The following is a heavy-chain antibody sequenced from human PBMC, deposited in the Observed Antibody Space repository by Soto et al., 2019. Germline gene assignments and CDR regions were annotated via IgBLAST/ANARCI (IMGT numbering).Heavy chain of an antibody. CDR2: ISSSSSYI. CDR3: ATGYSSAHGFQH. CDR1: GFTFSSYS. Sequence: GVSLGLSFAAPGFTFSSYSMNWVRQAPGKGLEWVSSISSSSSYIYYADSVKGRFTISRDNTKNSLYLQMNSLRAEDTAVYYCATGYSSAHGFQHWGQGTLVTVSS. V-gene: IGHV3-21*01. J-gene: IGHJ1*01. D-gene: IGHD6-19*01.